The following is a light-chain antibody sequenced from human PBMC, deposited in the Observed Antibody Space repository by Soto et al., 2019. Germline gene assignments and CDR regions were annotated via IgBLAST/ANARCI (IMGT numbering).Light chain of an antibody. CDR1: SSDVGSYNL. Sequence: QSALTQPASVSGSPGQSITISCTGTSSDVGSYNLVSWYQQHPGKAPKLMIYEGSKRPSGVSNRFSGSKSGNTASLTLSGLQAEDGADYYCCSYAGSSTDVVFGGGTKLTVL. CDR3: CSYAGSSTDVV. V-gene: IGLV2-23*01. J-gene: IGLJ2*01. CDR2: EGS.